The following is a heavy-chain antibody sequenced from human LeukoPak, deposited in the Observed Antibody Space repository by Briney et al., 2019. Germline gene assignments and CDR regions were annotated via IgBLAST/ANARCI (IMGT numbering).Heavy chain of an antibody. CDR2: IYYSGRT. CDR1: GGSISSYY. CDR3: ARISGGYYDRAFDY. J-gene: IGHJ4*02. V-gene: IGHV4-59*01. D-gene: IGHD3-22*01. Sequence: SETLSLTCTVSGGSISSYYWSWSRHPPPKELEWIVCIYYSGRTNYNPSLRSRVTISVDTSKSQFSLRLSSVTAADTAVYYCARISGGYYDRAFDYWGQGTPVTVSS.